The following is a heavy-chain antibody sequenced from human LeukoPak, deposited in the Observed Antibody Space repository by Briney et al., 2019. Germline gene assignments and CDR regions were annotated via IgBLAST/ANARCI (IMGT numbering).Heavy chain of an antibody. D-gene: IGHD1-14*01. V-gene: IGHV3-53*01. J-gene: IGHJ3*02. CDR1: GFTVSNNY. CDR2: SYSDSNT. CDR3: VRKNRDFNAAFDI. Sequence: GGSLRLSCTASGFTVSNNYMSWVRQAPGKGLEWVSISYSDSNTNYTDSVKGRFTISRDTSQNTLSLQMNSLRAEDTAVYYCVRKNRDFNAAFDIWGQGTVVTVSS.